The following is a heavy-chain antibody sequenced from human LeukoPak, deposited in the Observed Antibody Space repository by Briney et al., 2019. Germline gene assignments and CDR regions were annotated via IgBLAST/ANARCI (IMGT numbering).Heavy chain of an antibody. Sequence: SVTVSCKASGGTFSSYAISWVRQAPGQGLEWMGGIIPIFGTANYAQKFQGRVTITADESTSTAYMELSSLRSEDTAVYYCARDGDGVYDSSGYYDYWGQGTLVTVSS. CDR3: ARDGDGVYDSSGYYDY. V-gene: IGHV1-69*13. J-gene: IGHJ4*02. D-gene: IGHD3-22*01. CDR1: GGTFSSYA. CDR2: IIPIFGTA.